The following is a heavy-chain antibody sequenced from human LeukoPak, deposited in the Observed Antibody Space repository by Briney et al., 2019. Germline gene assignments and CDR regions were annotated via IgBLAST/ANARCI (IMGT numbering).Heavy chain of an antibody. V-gene: IGHV3-30-3*01. Sequence: PGGSLRLSCAASGFTFSSHAMHWVRQAPGKGLEWVALISYDGSNKHYADSVKGRFTISRDNSKNTLYLQMNSLRAEDTAVYYCAKAHPDSSGTFDYWGQGTLVTVSS. CDR2: ISYDGSNK. J-gene: IGHJ4*02. CDR3: AKAHPDSSGTFDY. D-gene: IGHD3-22*01. CDR1: GFTFSSHA.